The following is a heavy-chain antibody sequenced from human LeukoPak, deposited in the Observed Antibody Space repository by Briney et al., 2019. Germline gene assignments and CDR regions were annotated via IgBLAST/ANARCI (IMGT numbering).Heavy chain of an antibody. CDR1: GGSISSGSYY. Sequence: SETLSLTCTVSGGSISSGSYYWSWIRQPAGKGLEWIGRIYTSGSTNYNPSLKSRVTISVDTSKNQFSLKLSSVTAADTAVYYCARSHPRIAAAGTGIDPWGQGTLVTVSS. CDR2: IYTSGST. D-gene: IGHD6-13*01. J-gene: IGHJ5*02. CDR3: ARSHPRIAAAGTGIDP. V-gene: IGHV4-61*02.